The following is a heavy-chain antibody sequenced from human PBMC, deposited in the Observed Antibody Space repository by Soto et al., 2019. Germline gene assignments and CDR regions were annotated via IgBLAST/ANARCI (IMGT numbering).Heavy chain of an antibody. CDR2: VNHSGTT. Sequence: WTWIRQSPEKGLEWIGEVNHSGTTYYNPSLKTRVTISVHTPKNQFSLKMSSVTAADTAVYYCARGIGYCSSINCYSSRRLRFDSWGQVTRGTVSS. J-gene: IGHJ4*02. D-gene: IGHD2-2*01. CDR3: ARGIGYCSSINCYSSRRLRFDS. V-gene: IGHV4-34*01.